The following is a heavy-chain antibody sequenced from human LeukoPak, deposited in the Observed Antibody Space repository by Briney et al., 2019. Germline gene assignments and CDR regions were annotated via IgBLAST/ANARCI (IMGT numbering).Heavy chain of an antibody. J-gene: IGHJ6*03. CDR2: IYHSGST. Sequence: PSETLSLTCTVSGVSISSGDYYWSWIRQPPGKGLEWIGYIYHSGSTYYNPSLKSRVTISVDRSKNQFSLKLSSVTAADTGVYYCARVPRGSTVGTLPYFYYYMNVWGKGTTVIVSS. CDR3: ARVPRGSTVGTLPYFYYYMNV. D-gene: IGHD1-26*01. CDR1: GVSISSGDYY. V-gene: IGHV4-30-2*01.